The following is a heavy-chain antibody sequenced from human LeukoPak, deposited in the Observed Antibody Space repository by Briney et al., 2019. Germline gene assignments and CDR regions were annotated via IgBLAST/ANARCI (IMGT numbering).Heavy chain of an antibody. CDR2: ISYSGST. J-gene: IGHJ4*02. V-gene: IGHV4-59*01. CDR1: GGSISSYY. CDR3: ARVITDSRGWYHFDY. Sequence: SETLSLTCTVSGGSISSYYWSWIRQPPGKGLEWIGLISYSGSTNYNPSLNSRVTISLDTSNNQFSLKLSSVTAADTAVYYCARVITDSRGWYHFDYWGQGTLVTVSS. D-gene: IGHD6-13*01.